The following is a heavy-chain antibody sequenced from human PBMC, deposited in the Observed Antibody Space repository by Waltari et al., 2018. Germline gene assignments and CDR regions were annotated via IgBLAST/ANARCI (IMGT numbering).Heavy chain of an antibody. J-gene: IGHJ4*01. V-gene: IGHV4-30-4*08. CDR3: ARGLHYSESSGYQPLRY. CDR2: TYYSGSS. CDR1: GGSIRSGGCH. D-gene: IGHD3-22*01. Sequence: QVQLQESGPGLVKPSKTLSLTCSVSGGSIRSGGCHLPWVRQPPGKGLEWIGHTYYSGSSYYNPALNSRVSILVDTSRNQFSLRLASVTAADTAVYFCARGLHYSESSGYQPLRYWGQGILVTVSS.